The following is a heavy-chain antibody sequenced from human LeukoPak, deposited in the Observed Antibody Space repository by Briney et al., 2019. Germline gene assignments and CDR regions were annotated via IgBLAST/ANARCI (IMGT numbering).Heavy chain of an antibody. V-gene: IGHV3-21*01. D-gene: IGHD3-22*01. CDR1: GFTFSSYI. Sequence: PGGSLRLSCAASGFTFSSYIMNWARQAPGKGLEWVSSISSSSSYIYYADSVKGRFTISRDNAKNSLYLQMNSLRAEDTAVYYCASYENYYDSSGYLAWGQGILVTVSS. J-gene: IGHJ5*02. CDR3: ASYENYYDSSGYLA. CDR2: ISSSSSYI.